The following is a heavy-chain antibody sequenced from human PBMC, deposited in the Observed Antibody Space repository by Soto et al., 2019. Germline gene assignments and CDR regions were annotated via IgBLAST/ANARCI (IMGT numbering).Heavy chain of an antibody. V-gene: IGHV1-69*01. D-gene: IGHD5-12*01. Sequence: QVQLVQSGAEVRKPGSSVQVSCKASGGTFDNYAIVWVRQAPGQGLEWVGGIIPVLGAANYAQKFQDKVTITADASTSTAYMGLSSLTSEDTAVYYCARVAPWLGYYFDHWGQGTLVTVSS. CDR1: GGTFDNYA. CDR2: IIPVLGAA. J-gene: IGHJ4*02. CDR3: ARVAPWLGYYFDH.